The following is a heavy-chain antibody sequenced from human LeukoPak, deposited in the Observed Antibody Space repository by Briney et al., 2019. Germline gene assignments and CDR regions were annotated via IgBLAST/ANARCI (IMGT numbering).Heavy chain of an antibody. CDR2: IKQDGSEK. V-gene: IGHV3-7*01. J-gene: IGHJ6*03. CDR3: ARDWPTVTTDYYYMDV. CDR1: GFTFSSYW. Sequence: GGSLRLSCGASGFTFSSYWMSWVRQAPGKGLEWVANIKQDGSEKYYVDSVKGRFTISRDNAKNSLYLQMNSLRAEDTAVYYCARDWPTVTTDYYYMDVWGKGTTVTVSS. D-gene: IGHD4-11*01.